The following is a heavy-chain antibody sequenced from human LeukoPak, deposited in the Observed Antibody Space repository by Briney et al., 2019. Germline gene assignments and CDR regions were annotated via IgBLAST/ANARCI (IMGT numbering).Heavy chain of an antibody. CDR2: ISAYNGNT. D-gene: IGHD2-15*01. CDR3: ARDRCSGGSCAFDY. J-gene: IGHJ4*02. V-gene: IGHV1-18*01. CDR1: GYTFTSYG. Sequence: GASVKVSCKASGYTFTSYGISWVRQAPGQGLEWMGWISAYNGNTNYAQKPQGRVTMTTDTSTSTAYMELRSLRSDDTAVYYCARDRCSGGSCAFDYWGQGTLVTVSS.